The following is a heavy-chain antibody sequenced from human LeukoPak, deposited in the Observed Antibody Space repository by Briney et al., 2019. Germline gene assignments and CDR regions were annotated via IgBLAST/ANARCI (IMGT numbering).Heavy chain of an antibody. CDR2: IYTSGST. CDR3: AREPYCSSTSCYVDPTNWFDP. J-gene: IGHJ5*02. V-gene: IGHV4-4*07. CDR1: GGSISSYY. D-gene: IGHD2-2*01. Sequence: SETLSLTCTVSGGSISSYYWSWIRQPAGKGLEWIGRIYTSGSTNYNPSLKSRVTISVDKSKNQFSLKLSSVTAADTAVYYCAREPYCSSTSCYVDPTNWFDPWGQGTLVTVSS.